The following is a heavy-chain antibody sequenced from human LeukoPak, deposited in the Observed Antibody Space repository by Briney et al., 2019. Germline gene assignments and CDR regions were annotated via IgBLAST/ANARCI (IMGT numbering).Heavy chain of an antibody. V-gene: IGHV3-9*01. CDR1: GFTFDDYA. J-gene: IGHJ6*02. CDR3: ATDMGYCSSTSCIDYYYYYGMDV. CDR2: ISWNSGSI. Sequence: GGSLRLSCAASGFTFDDYAMHWVRQAPGKGLEWVSGISWNSGSIGYADSVKGRFTISRDNAKNSLYLQMNSLRAEDTALYYCATDMGYCSSTSCIDYYYYYGMDVWGQGTTVTVSS. D-gene: IGHD2-2*01.